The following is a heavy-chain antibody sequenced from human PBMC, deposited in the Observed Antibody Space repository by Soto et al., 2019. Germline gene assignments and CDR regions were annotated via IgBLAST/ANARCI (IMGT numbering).Heavy chain of an antibody. Sequence: SETLSLTCTVSGGSISSYYWSWIRQPPGKGLEWIGYIYYSGSTNYNPSLKSRVTISVDTSKNQFSLKLSSVTAADTAVYYCAREVWGIAAAGTQKYNWFDPWGQGTLVTVSS. CDR3: AREVWGIAAAGTQKYNWFDP. V-gene: IGHV4-59*01. D-gene: IGHD6-13*01. CDR2: IYYSGST. CDR1: GGSISSYY. J-gene: IGHJ5*02.